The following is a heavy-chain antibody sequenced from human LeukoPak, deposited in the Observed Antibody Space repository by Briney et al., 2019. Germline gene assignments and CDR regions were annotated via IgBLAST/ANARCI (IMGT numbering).Heavy chain of an antibody. J-gene: IGHJ5*02. CDR2: ISGDGGST. D-gene: IGHD1-26*01. CDR1: GLITDDYA. Sequence: GGSLRLSCAAPGLITDDYAIHWVRQAPGKGLEWVSLISGDGGSTFYADSVRGRFTISRDNSKNSLSLQMSSLRSEDTALYFCVRESKRSGWFDHWGQGTLVTVSS. CDR3: VRESKRSGWFDH. V-gene: IGHV3-43*02.